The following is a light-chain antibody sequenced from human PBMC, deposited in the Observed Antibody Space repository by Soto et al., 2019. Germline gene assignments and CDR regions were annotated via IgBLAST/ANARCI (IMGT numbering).Light chain of an antibody. Sequence: DIQMTQSPSSLSASVGHRVTITCRATQNIDTYLNWYQQKPGKAPRLLIYGASTLQSGAPSRFSGGGSGTDFTLTSSSLQPDDLVTYYCQQSYTTPRFGPGTRVD. CDR3: QQSYTTPR. CDR2: GAS. J-gene: IGKJ3*01. V-gene: IGKV1-39*01. CDR1: QNIDTY.